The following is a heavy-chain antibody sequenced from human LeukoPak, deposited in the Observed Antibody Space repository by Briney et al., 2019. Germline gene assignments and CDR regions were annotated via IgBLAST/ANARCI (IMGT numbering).Heavy chain of an antibody. J-gene: IGHJ4*02. CDR2: IYYSGST. V-gene: IGHV4-39*07. CDR1: GGSISSSSYY. CDR3: ARDLAHWGPSTH. D-gene: IGHD7-27*01. Sequence: NASETLSLTCTVSGGSISSSSYYWGWIRQPPGKGLEWIGSIYYSGSTYYNPSLKSRVTISVDTSKNQFSLKLNSVTAADTAVYYCARDLAHWGPSTHWGQGTLVTISS.